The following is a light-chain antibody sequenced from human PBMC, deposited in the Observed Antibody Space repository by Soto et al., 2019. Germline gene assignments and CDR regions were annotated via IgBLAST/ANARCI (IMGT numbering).Light chain of an antibody. V-gene: IGKV3-15*01. J-gene: IGKJ4*01. CDR3: QQYNNWLT. CDR1: QSVTSSY. Sequence: EIVLTQSPGTLSLSPGERATLSCRASQSVTSSYLAWYQQKPGQAPRLLIYGASTRATGIPARFSGSGSGTEFTLTISSLQSEDFAVYYCQQYNNWLTVGGGTKADIK. CDR2: GAS.